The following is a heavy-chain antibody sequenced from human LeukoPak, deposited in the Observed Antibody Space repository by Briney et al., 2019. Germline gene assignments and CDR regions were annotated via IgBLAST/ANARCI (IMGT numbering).Heavy chain of an antibody. CDR1: GYSFTNYW. J-gene: IGHJ4*02. CDR2: IYPGDSDT. D-gene: IGHD2-21*02. V-gene: IGHV5-51*01. Sequence: GESLKISCKGSGYSFTNYWIGWVRQMPGKGLEWMGIIYPGDSDTRYSPSFQGQVTISADKSISTAYLQWSSLKASDTAMYYCARLRIVVVTAPDFDYWGQGTLVTVSS. CDR3: ARLRIVVVTAPDFDY.